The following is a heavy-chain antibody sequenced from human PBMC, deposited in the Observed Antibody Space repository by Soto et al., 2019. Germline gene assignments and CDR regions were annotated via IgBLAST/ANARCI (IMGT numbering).Heavy chain of an antibody. CDR1: GFTFSSYA. J-gene: IGHJ4*02. CDR3: AREFYYGSGDY. Sequence: QVQLVESGGGVVQPGRSLRLSCAASGFTFSSYAMHWVRQAPGKGLEWVAVISYDGSNKYYADSVKGRFTISRDNSKNTLYPQMNSLRAEDTAVYYCAREFYYGSGDYWGQGTLVTVSS. D-gene: IGHD3-10*01. CDR2: ISYDGSNK. V-gene: IGHV3-30-3*01.